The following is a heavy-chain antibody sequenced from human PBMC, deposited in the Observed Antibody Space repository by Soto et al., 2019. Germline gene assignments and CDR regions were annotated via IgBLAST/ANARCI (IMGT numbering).Heavy chain of an antibody. CDR1: GFTFSSYA. CDR2: ISGSGGST. J-gene: IGHJ4*02. D-gene: IGHD1-26*01. Sequence: EVQLLESGGGLVQPGGSLRLSCAASGFTFSSYAMSWVRQAPGKGLEWVSAISGSGGSTYYADSVKGRFTISRDNSKNALYLQMSSLRAEDTAVYYCAKDRSGYSGSYVGVDYWGQGTLVTVSS. CDR3: AKDRSGYSGSYVGVDY. V-gene: IGHV3-23*01.